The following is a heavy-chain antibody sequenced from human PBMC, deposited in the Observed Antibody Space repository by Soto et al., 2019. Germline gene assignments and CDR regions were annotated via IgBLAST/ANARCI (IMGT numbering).Heavy chain of an antibody. J-gene: IGHJ3*02. CDR2: IIPIFGTA. D-gene: IGHD5-12*01. CDR1: GYTFTSYG. Sequence: ASVKVSCKASGYTFTSYGISWVRQAPGQGLEWMGGIIPIFGTANYAQKFQGRVTITADESTSTAYMELSSLRSEDTAVYYCARRRDGYNTDAFDIWGQGAMVTVSS. V-gene: IGHV1-69*13. CDR3: ARRRDGYNTDAFDI.